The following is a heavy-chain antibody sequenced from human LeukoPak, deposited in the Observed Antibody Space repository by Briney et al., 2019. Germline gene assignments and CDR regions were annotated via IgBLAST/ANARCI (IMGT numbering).Heavy chain of an antibody. J-gene: IGHJ4*02. D-gene: IGHD3-16*02. CDR1: GFTFSSYA. Sequence: AGGSLRLSCAASGFTFSSYAMSWVRQAPGKGLEWVSAISGSGDYTYYADSVKGRFTISRDNSKNTLYLQMNSLRAEDTAVYYCAKEGRGVIGFFDYWGQGTLVAVSS. V-gene: IGHV3-23*01. CDR3: AKEGRGVIGFFDY. CDR2: ISGSGDYT.